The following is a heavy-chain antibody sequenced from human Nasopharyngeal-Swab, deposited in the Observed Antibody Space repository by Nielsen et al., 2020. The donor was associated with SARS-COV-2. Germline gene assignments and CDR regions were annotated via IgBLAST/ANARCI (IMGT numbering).Heavy chain of an antibody. D-gene: IGHD3-10*01. Sequence: ASVKVSCKASGYTFTSYYMHWVRQAPGQGLEWMGIINPSGGSTSYAQKFQGRVTMTRDTSTSTVYMELSSLRSEDTAVYYCARAGALTMVRGLHRANEYGMDVWGQGTTVTVS. CDR1: GYTFTSYY. CDR3: ARAGALTMVRGLHRANEYGMDV. J-gene: IGHJ6*02. CDR2: INPSGGST. V-gene: IGHV1-46*01.